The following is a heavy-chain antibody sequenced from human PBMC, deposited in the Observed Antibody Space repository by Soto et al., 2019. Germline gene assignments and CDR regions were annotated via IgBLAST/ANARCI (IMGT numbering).Heavy chain of an antibody. J-gene: IGHJ6*02. CDR1: GFTVSSNY. V-gene: IGHV3-53*01. CDR2: IYSGGST. D-gene: IGHD6-19*01. CDR3: ARDGESSGWYPPAFDYYYGMDV. Sequence: GGSLRLSCAASGFTVSSNYMSWVRQAPGKGLEWVSVIYSGGSTYYAESVKGRFTISRDNSKNRLYLQMNSLRAEDTAVYYCARDGESSGWYPPAFDYYYGMDVWGQGTTVTVSS.